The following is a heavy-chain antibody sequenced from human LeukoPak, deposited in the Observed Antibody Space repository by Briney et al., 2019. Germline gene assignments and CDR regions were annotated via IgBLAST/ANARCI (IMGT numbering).Heavy chain of an antibody. V-gene: IGHV1-69*13. D-gene: IGHD2-8*01. J-gene: IGHJ4*02. CDR2: IIPIFGTA. CDR3: AVDIVLMVYAK. Sequence: GASVKVSCKASGGTFSSYAISWVRQAPGQGLEWMGGIIPIFGTANYAQKFQGRVTITADESTSTAYIELSSLRSEDTAVYYCAVDIVLMVYAKWGQGTLVTVSS. CDR1: GGTFSSYA.